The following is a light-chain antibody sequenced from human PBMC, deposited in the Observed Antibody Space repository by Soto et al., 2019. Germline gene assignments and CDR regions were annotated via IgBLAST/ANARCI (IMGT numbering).Light chain of an antibody. CDR2: GNS. CDR3: QSYDSSLRVVV. Sequence: QSVLTQPPSVSGAPGQRVTISCTGSSSNIGAGYDVHWYQQLPGTAPKLLIYGNSNRPSGVPDRFSGSKSGTSASLAITGLQAEDEADYYCQSYDSSLRVVVFGGGTKVTVL. J-gene: IGLJ2*01. V-gene: IGLV1-40*01. CDR1: SSNIGAGYD.